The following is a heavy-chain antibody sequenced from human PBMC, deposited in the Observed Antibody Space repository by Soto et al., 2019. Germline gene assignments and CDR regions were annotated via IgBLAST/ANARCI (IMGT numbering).Heavy chain of an antibody. V-gene: IGHV1-69*01. CDR3: ARVGDRLRAFDY. J-gene: IGHJ4*02. D-gene: IGHD4-17*01. Sequence: VGTYSNCAMKWVQQAPGQGFEWIAGLIPIFGPAYYAQKCQGRVTITADASTSTAYMELRSLRSEETALSYCARVGDRLRAFDYSGQGTLV. CDR1: VGTYSNCA. CDR2: LIPIFGPA.